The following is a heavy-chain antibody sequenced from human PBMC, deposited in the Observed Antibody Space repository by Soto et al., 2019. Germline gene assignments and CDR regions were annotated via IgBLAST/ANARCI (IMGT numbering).Heavy chain of an antibody. J-gene: IGHJ4*02. D-gene: IGHD1-7*01. V-gene: IGHV4-4*02. CDR3: ASRDPGTSVDY. Sequence: SETLSLTCAVSGGSFTSNNWWTWVRQRPGQGLEWIGEIYRTGSTNYNPSLKSRVTISLDKSENQFSLKVTSLTAADTAVYYCASRDPGTSVDYWGQGTLVTVSS. CDR2: IYRTGST. CDR1: GGSFTSNNW.